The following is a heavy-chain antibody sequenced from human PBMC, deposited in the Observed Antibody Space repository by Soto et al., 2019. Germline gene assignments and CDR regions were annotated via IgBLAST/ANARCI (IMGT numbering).Heavy chain of an antibody. V-gene: IGHV2-5*02. CDR2: IYWDDDK. D-gene: IGHD2-21*01. CDR1: GFSLSTTGVG. J-gene: IGHJ6*02. Sequence: QITLKESGPTLVKPTQTLTLTCTFSGFSLSTTGVGVCWIRQPPGTALGWLALIYWDDDKRYNPSLKRRLTNTTDTSKNQVVLTMTNIDPVDTATYYCVQSRCGGDCLQSYSSHSYYGLDVWGQGTTVTVTS. CDR3: VQSRCGGDCLQSYSSHSYYGLDV.